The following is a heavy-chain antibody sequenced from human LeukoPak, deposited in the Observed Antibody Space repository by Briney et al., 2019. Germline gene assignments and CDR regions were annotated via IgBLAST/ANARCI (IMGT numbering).Heavy chain of an antibody. Sequence: GGSLRLXCSASGFTFSDYYMCWIRQAPGKGLEWISYISSSGGTTYYAESVKGRFTISRDSDKKSVFLQMNTLSGADTAVYYCARMGRDVYNFCFDYWGQGTLVTVSS. CDR2: ISSSGGTT. CDR1: GFTFSDYY. D-gene: IGHD5-24*01. J-gene: IGHJ4*02. V-gene: IGHV3-11*04. CDR3: ARMGRDVYNFCFDY.